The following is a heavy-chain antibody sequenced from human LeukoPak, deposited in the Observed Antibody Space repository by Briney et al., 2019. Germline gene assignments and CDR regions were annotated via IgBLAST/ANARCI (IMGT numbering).Heavy chain of an antibody. Sequence: SETLSLTCTVSGGSISSSSYYWGWIRQPPGKGLEWIGSIYYSGSTYYNPSLKSRVTISVDTSKNQFSLKLSSVTAADTAVYYCARHYYYVSSGLDDAFDIWGQGTMVTVSS. D-gene: IGHD3-22*01. J-gene: IGHJ3*02. CDR3: ARHYYYVSSGLDDAFDI. V-gene: IGHV4-39*01. CDR2: IYYSGST. CDR1: GGSISSSSYY.